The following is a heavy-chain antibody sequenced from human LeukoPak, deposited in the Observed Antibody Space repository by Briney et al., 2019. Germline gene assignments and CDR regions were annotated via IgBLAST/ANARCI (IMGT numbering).Heavy chain of an antibody. CDR2: IYPGDSDT. Sequence: GESLKIPCHASPYSSTSYWIGSPRQMPAKGLEWMGIIYPGDSDTRYTPSFQGQVTISADKSISTAYLQWSSLKASDTAMYYCARPAGGDFWSGYPTHFDYWGQGTLVTVSS. J-gene: IGHJ4*02. D-gene: IGHD3-3*01. V-gene: IGHV5-51*01. CDR3: ARPAGGDFWSGYPTHFDY. CDR1: PYSSTSYW.